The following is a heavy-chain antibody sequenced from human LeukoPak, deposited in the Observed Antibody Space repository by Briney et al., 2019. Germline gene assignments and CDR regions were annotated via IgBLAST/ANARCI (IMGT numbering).Heavy chain of an antibody. CDR3: ASLARYYYGSGWPSIDY. Sequence: GGSLRLSCAASGFTFSGHWMSWVRQAPGKGLEWVANINQGGSDKYYVDSVKGRFTISRDNANNLLYLQMNSLRGEDTAVYYCASLARYYYGSGWPSIDYWGQGTLVTVSS. D-gene: IGHD3-10*01. CDR2: INQGGSDK. J-gene: IGHJ4*02. V-gene: IGHV3-7*03. CDR1: GFTFSGHW.